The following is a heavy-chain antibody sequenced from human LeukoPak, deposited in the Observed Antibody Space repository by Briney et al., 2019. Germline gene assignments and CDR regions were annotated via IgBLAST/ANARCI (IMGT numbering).Heavy chain of an antibody. V-gene: IGHV3-30-3*01. CDR1: GFTFSSYA. CDR2: ISYDGSNK. Sequence: SGGSLRLSCAASGFTFSSYAMHWVRQAPGKGLEWVAVISYDGSNKYYADSVKGRFTISRDNSKNTLYLQMNSLRAEDTAVYYCARDDARRDGYNPPFDYWGQGTLVTVSS. CDR3: ARDDARRDGYNPPFDY. J-gene: IGHJ4*02. D-gene: IGHD5-24*01.